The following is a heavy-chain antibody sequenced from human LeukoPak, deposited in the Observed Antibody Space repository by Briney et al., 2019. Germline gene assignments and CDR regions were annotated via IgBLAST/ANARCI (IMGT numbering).Heavy chain of an antibody. CDR1: GGSISSGGYY. CDR2: IYHSEST. Sequence: PSETLSLTCTVSGGSISSGGYYWSWIRQHPGKGLEWIGYIYHSESTYYNPSLKSRVTISVDRSKNQFSLKLSSVTAADTAVYYCARVSIQLREGLFDYWGQGTLVTVSS. D-gene: IGHD5-18*01. V-gene: IGHV4-30-2*01. CDR3: ARVSIQLREGLFDY. J-gene: IGHJ4*02.